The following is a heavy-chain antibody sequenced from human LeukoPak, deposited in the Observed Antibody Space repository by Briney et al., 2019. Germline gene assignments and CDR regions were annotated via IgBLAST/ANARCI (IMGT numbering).Heavy chain of an antibody. CDR3: ARGPAYSEYGVLGYSHYSMDV. CDR1: GYTFTSHD. V-gene: IGHV1-8*01. CDR2: MNPNSGAT. Sequence: ASVKVSWKASGYTFTSHDINWVRQATGQGLEWMGWMNPNSGATGYAQKFRGRITMTRDTSLTTAYMELSSLRSEDTALYYCARGPAYSEYGVLGYSHYSMDVWGKGTTATVS. D-gene: IGHD4-17*01. J-gene: IGHJ6*03.